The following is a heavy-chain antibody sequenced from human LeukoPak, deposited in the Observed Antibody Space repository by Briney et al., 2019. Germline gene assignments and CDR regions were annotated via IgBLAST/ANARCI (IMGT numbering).Heavy chain of an antibody. J-gene: IGHJ4*02. V-gene: IGHV4-34*01. D-gene: IGHD5-12*01. CDR2: INHSGST. Sequence: SETLSLTCAVYGGSFSGYYWSWIRQPPGKGLEWIGEINHSGSTNYNPSLKSRVTISVDTSKNQFSLKLSSVTAADTAVYYCARVSLEVATIEGFDYWGQGTLVTVSS. CDR1: GGSFSGYY. CDR3: ARVSLEVATIEGFDY.